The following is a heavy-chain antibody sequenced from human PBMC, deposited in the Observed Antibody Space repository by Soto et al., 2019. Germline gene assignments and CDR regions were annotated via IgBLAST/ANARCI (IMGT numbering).Heavy chain of an antibody. CDR1: GFIFSNFA. J-gene: IGHJ3*01. V-gene: IGHV3-30-3*01. CDR2: ISNDGSKI. CDR3: VAHLFFGYGCYQSSNDV. D-gene: IGHD2-15*01. Sequence: PGGSLRLSCVGSGFIFSNFAMHWVRQTPGKGLEWVALISNDGSKIFYTDSVKDRFTISRDNSRSTVYLQMNNLRADDAAVYYCVAHLFFGYGCYQSSNDVWCRAKLVTVSS.